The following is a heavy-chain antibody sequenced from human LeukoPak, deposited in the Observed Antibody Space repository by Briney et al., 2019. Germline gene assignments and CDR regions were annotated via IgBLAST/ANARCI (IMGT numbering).Heavy chain of an antibody. J-gene: IGHJ4*02. CDR2: IESKVDGGTT. D-gene: IGHD6-19*01. CDR1: GFTFNNAW. V-gene: IGHV3-15*04. Sequence: GGSLRLSCAASGFTFNNAWLSWVRQAPGKGLEWVGRIESKVDGGTTDYAAPVRDRFTISRDNSKNILYLQMNSPETEDTDVYYCNGYRVRETSGWYRFAYWGQGTLVTVS. CDR3: NGYRVRETSGWYRFAY.